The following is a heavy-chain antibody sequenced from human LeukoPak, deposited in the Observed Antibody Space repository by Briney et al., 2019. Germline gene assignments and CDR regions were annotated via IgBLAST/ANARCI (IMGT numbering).Heavy chain of an antibody. CDR1: GFTFSSYG. D-gene: IGHD6-19*01. J-gene: IGHJ4*02. CDR2: IWYDGSNK. Sequence: GRSLRPSCAASGFTFSSYGMHWVRQAPGKGLEWVAVIWYDGSNKYYADSVKGRFTISRDNSKNTLYLQMNSLRAEDTAVYYCASLDPIAVAAPGARPFDYWGQGTLVTVSS. V-gene: IGHV3-33*01. CDR3: ASLDPIAVAAPGARPFDY.